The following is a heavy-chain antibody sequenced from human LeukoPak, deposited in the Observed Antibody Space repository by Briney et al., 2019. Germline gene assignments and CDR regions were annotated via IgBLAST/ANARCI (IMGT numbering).Heavy chain of an antibody. J-gene: IGHJ3*02. CDR3: TSDIVVVAAATEPASDI. Sequence: GGSLRLSCAASGFTFSGSAMHWVRQASGKGLEWVGRIRSKINSYATAYAASVKGRFTISRDDSKNTVYLQMNSLKTEDTAVYYCTSDIVVVAAATEPASDIWGQGTMVTVPS. V-gene: IGHV3-73*01. CDR1: GFTFSGSA. D-gene: IGHD2-15*01. CDR2: IRSKINSYAT.